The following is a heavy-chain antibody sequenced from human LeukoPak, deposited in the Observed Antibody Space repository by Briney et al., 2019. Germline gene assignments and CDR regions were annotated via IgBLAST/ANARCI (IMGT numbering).Heavy chain of an antibody. V-gene: IGHV5-51*01. CDR2: IYPGDSDT. J-gene: IGHJ4*02. CDR1: GYIFTSYW. CDR3: ARPAYCGGDCYKYYFDY. D-gene: IGHD2-21*02. Sequence: PGESLKISCKCSGYIFTSYWIGWVRQMPGKGLEWMGIIYPGDSDTRYSPSFQGQVTISADKSISTAYLQWSSLKASDTAMYYCARPAYCGGDCYKYYFDYWGKGTLVTVSS.